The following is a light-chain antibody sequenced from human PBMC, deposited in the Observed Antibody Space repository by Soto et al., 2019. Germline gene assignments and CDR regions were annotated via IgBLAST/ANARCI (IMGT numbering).Light chain of an antibody. Sequence: QSVLTQPASVSGSPGQSITISCTGTSSDVGGYNYVSWYQQHPGIAPKLMIYEVSNRPSGVSDRFSGSKSGNTASLTISGLQAEDEADYYCSSYTSSTIVVFGGGTQLTVL. CDR3: SSYTSSTIVV. V-gene: IGLV2-14*01. J-gene: IGLJ2*01. CDR1: SSDVGGYNY. CDR2: EVS.